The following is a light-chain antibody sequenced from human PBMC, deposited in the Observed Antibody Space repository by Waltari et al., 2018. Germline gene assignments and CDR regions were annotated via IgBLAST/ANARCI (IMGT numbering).Light chain of an antibody. V-gene: IGLV1-40*01. J-gene: IGLJ2*01. CDR3: QSYDSRLSVVV. CDR2: GNT. Sequence: QSVLTQPPSVSGAPGQRVTISCTGSSSNIGAGYDVHWYQQLPGTAPKLLIYGNTNRPSGVPDRFSVSKSGTSASLAITGLQPEDEAQYYCQSYDSRLSVVVFGGGTKLTVL. CDR1: SSNIGAGYD.